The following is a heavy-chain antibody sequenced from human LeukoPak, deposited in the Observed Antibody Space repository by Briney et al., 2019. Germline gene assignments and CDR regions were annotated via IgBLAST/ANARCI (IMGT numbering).Heavy chain of an antibody. CDR3: ASLGDYYDSSGYYYAKNIDY. V-gene: IGHV4-39*01. Sequence: SETLSLTCTVSGGSISSSSYYWGWIRQPPGKGLEGIGSIYYGGSTYYNPSLKSRVTISVDTSKNQFSLKLSSVTAADTAVYYCASLGDYYDSSGYYYAKNIDYWGQGTLVTVSS. D-gene: IGHD3-22*01. CDR1: GGSISSSSYY. J-gene: IGHJ4*02. CDR2: IYYGGST.